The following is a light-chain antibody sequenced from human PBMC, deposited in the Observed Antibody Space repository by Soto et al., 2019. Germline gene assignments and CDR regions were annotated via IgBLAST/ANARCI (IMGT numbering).Light chain of an antibody. CDR3: QQYNNWPPIT. Sequence: VMTQAPATLSVSPWERATLSCRASQTINNNVAWYQLKDGQVPRLVIYGASTRATDIPARFSGSGPGTEFTLTISSLQSEDFAEYHCQQYNNWPPITFGQGARLEIK. CDR1: QTINNN. CDR2: GAS. V-gene: IGKV3-15*01. J-gene: IGKJ5*01.